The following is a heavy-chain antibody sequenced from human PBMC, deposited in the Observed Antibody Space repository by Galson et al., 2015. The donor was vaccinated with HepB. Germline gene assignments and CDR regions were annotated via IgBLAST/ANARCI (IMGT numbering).Heavy chain of an antibody. D-gene: IGHD3-10*01. J-gene: IGHJ6*02. V-gene: IGHV3-11*03. Sequence: SLRLSCAASGFTFSDYYMSWIRQAPGKGLEWVSYISSSSSYTNYADSVKGRFTISRDNAKNSLYLQMNSLRAEDTAVYYCAKLYGSGSYASLYYYYGMDVWGQGTTVTVSS. CDR1: GFTFSDYY. CDR2: ISSSSSYT. CDR3: AKLYGSGSYASLYYYYGMDV.